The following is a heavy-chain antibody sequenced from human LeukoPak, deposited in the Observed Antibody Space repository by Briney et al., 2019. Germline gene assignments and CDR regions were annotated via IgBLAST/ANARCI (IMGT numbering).Heavy chain of an antibody. Sequence: ASVKVSCKASGYTFTSYGISWVRQAPGQGLEWMGWISAYNGNTNYAQKLQGRVTMTTDTSTSTAYMELRSLRSDDTAVYYCAREGDCSSTSCYKGGDYWGQGTLVTVSS. CDR2: ISAYNGNT. V-gene: IGHV1-18*01. J-gene: IGHJ4*02. D-gene: IGHD2-2*02. CDR3: AREGDCSSTSCYKGGDY. CDR1: GYTFTSYG.